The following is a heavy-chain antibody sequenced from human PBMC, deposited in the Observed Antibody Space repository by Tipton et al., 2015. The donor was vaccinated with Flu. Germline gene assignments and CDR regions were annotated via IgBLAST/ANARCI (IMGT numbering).Heavy chain of an antibody. CDR1: GDTFRNYA. D-gene: IGHD3-10*01. J-gene: IGHJ4*02. CDR2: VSPDSSGGT. Sequence: QVQLVQSGPEVKKPGSSVKVSCKASGDTFRNYAISWVRQAPGQGLEWMGWVSPDSSGGTKVAQNFQGRVTLTRDTSINTAYMDLTGLTSDDTAVYYCVRVGRGSYYFDYWGQGTLVSVSS. CDR3: VRVGRGSYYFDY. V-gene: IGHV1-2*02.